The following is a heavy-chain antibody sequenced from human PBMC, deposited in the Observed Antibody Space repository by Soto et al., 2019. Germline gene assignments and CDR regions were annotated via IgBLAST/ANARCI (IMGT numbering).Heavy chain of an antibody. Sequence: QVQLVESGGGVVQPGRSLRLSCAASGFTFSSYAMHWVRQAPGKGLERVAVIAYDGSNKYYADYVKGRFTISRDNSKNPLYLQMNSLRAEDTAVYYCARFPIQWLPSPHAAPNFGYWGQGTLVTVSS. CDR2: IAYDGSNK. CDR3: ARFPIQWLPSPHAAPNFGY. J-gene: IGHJ4*02. V-gene: IGHV3-30-3*01. CDR1: GFTFSSYA. D-gene: IGHD6-19*01.